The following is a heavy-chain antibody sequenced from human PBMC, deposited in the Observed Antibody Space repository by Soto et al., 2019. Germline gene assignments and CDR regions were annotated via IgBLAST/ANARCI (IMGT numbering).Heavy chain of an antibody. CDR1: VFTFSSYA. J-gene: IGHJ4*02. CDR3: ARQGSSQSFDY. CDR2: IYPGDSDT. D-gene: IGHD1-26*01. Sequence: SLRLSCAASVFTFSSYAMSWFRQAPGKGLEWMGIIYPGDSDTRYSPSFRGQVTFSADKSISTAYLQWSSLKASDTAMYYCARQGSSQSFDYWGQGTLVTVSS. V-gene: IGHV5-51*01.